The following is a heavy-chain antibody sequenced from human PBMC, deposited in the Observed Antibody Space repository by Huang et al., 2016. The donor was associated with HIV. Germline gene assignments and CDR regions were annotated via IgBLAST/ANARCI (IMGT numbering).Heavy chain of an antibody. Sequence: EVQLLESGGGLVEPGRSLRLSCADCGFSFSTYAMSWVRQVPGKGLEWVSSIRGSGSTTYYADSVKGRFTISRDNSKNTLYLQIHSLTAEDTAMYYCATDPDRNYGTDWDEGYWGQGTLVTVSS. D-gene: IGHD2-21*01. CDR3: ATDPDRNYGTDWDEGY. CDR2: IRGSGSTT. CDR1: GFSFSTYA. V-gene: IGHV3-23*01. J-gene: IGHJ4*02.